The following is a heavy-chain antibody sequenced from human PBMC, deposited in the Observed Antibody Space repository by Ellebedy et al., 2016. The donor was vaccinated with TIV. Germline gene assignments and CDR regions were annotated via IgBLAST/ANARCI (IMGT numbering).Heavy chain of an antibody. CDR3: ATERGNWGRQYDAFDI. V-gene: IGHV1-18*01. J-gene: IGHJ3*02. CDR2: ISAYNGNT. D-gene: IGHD7-27*01. Sequence: ASVKVSXXASGYTFTSYGISWVRQAPGQGLEWMGWISAYNGNTNYAQKLQGRVTMTTDTSTSTAYMELSSLRSEDTAVYYCATERGNWGRQYDAFDIWGQGTMVTVSS. CDR1: GYTFTSYG.